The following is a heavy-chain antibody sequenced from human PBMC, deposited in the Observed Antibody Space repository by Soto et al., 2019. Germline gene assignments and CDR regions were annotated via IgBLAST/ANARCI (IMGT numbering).Heavy chain of an antibody. V-gene: IGHV3-74*01. CDR1: GFTFSSFW. CDR3: TRHGSGDYFLFDP. Sequence: EVQLVESGGGLVQPGGSLRLSCAASGFTFSSFWMHWVRQAPGKGLEWVSRASPDGTSTSYADSVKGRFTISRDNAKNTLVMQMNSLRAEDTAVYYCTRHGSGDYFLFDPWGQGTLVTVSS. CDR2: ASPDGTST. D-gene: IGHD4-17*01. J-gene: IGHJ5*02.